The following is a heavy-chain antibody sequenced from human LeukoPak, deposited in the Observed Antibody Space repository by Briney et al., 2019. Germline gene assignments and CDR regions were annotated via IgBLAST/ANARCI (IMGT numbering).Heavy chain of an antibody. Sequence: GGSLRLSCAASGFTFSSFTMNWVRQAPGKGLEWVSSISSSSSYIYSADSVKGRFTISRDNARNSLYLRMNSRRAEDTAVYYCARDPGAYSSSPIDYWGQGTLVTVSS. V-gene: IGHV3-21*01. CDR2: ISSSSSYI. CDR1: GFTFSSFT. D-gene: IGHD6-6*01. J-gene: IGHJ4*02. CDR3: ARDPGAYSSSPIDY.